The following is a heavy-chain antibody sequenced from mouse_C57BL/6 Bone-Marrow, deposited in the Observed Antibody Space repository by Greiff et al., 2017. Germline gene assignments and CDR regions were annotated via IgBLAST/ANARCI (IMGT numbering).Heavy chain of an antibody. D-gene: IGHD1-1*01. CDR1: GYTFTSYW. Sequence: QVQLQQPGAELVRPGSSVKLSCKASGYTFTSYWMHWVKQRPIQGLEWIGNIDPSDSETHYNQKFKDKATLTVDKSSSTAYMQLSSLTSEDSAVYYCARGYYCSSYAMDYWGQGTSVTVSS. CDR2: IDPSDSET. CDR3: ARGYYCSSYAMDY. V-gene: IGHV1-52*01. J-gene: IGHJ4*01.